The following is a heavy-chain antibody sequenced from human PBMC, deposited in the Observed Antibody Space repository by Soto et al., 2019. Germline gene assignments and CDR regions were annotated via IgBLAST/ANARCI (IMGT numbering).Heavy chain of an antibody. V-gene: IGHV1-18*01. CDR3: ARGIAAAGYYYGMDV. D-gene: IGHD6-13*01. CDR1: GYTFTSYG. CDR2: ISAYNGNT. Sequence: ASVKVSCKASGYTFTSYGISWVRQAPGQGLEWMGWISAYNGNTNYAQKLQGRVTMTTDTSTSTAYMELRSLRSDDTAVYYCARGIAAAGYYYGMDVWGQGTTVTVSS. J-gene: IGHJ6*02.